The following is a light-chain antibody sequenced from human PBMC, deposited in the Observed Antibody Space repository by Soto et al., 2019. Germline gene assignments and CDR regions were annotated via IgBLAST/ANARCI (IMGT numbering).Light chain of an antibody. J-gene: IGKJ3*01. CDR1: QSVNNW. CDR3: QHYKSYSQFT. V-gene: IGKV1-5*03. CDR2: KAS. Sequence: DIQMTQSPSTLSASVGDRVTITCRASQSVNNWLAWYQQKPGKAPKLLIYKASTLENGVPSRFSGSGSGTEVTLTISCLQPDDFATYYCQHYKSYSQFTFGPGTKVDTK.